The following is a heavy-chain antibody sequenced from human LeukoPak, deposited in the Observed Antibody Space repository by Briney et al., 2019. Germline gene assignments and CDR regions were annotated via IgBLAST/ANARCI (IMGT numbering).Heavy chain of an antibody. CDR3: AKECDYYDFWTPAAFDI. CDR2: INAGNGNT. J-gene: IGHJ3*02. CDR1: GYTFTSYA. V-gene: IGHV1-3*01. D-gene: IGHD3-3*01. Sequence: ASVKVSCKASGYTFTSYAMHWVRQAPGQRLEWMGWINAGNGNTKYSQKFQGRVTITRDTSASTAYMELSSLRSEDTAVYYCAKECDYYDFWTPAAFDIWGQGTMVTVSS.